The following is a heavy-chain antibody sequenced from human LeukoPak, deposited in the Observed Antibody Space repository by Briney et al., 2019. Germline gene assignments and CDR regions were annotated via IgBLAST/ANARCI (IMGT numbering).Heavy chain of an antibody. J-gene: IGHJ4*02. D-gene: IGHD1-26*01. CDR3: ARSSGSRYYIDY. Sequence: KPSGTLSLTCTVSSGSISTYYWAWIRQPPGKRLEWIGFIHYTGSTNYNPSLKSRVTISVDTSKNQFSLKLNSVTAADTAVYYCARSSGSRYYIDYWGQGTLVTVSS. V-gene: IGHV4-59*01. CDR1: SGSISTYY. CDR2: IHYTGST.